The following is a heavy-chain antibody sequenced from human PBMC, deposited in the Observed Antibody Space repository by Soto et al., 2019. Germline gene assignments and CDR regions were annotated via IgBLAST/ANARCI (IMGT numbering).Heavy chain of an antibody. V-gene: IGHV3-23*01. CDR1: GFTFSSYG. Sequence: PGGSLRLSCAASGFTFSSYGMHWVRQAPGKGLEWVSAIGGSDNSTYYADSVKGRFTISRDNSKNTLYLQMSSLRADDTAVYYCAPMGVWGQGTTVTVSS. J-gene: IGHJ6*02. CDR2: IGGSDNST. CDR3: APMGV.